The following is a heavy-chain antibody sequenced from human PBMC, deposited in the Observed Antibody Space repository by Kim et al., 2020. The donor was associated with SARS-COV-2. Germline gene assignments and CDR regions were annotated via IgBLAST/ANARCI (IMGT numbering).Heavy chain of an antibody. CDR2: ISGSGGST. CDR1: GFTFSSYA. D-gene: IGHD3-10*01. Sequence: GGSLRLSCAASGFTFSSYAMSWVRQAPGKGREWVPIISGSGGSTYYADSVKGRFTIARDNSKNTLYLQMNSLRAEDTAVYYCAKVRVLIWFGELWEPFDYGRQGTLVTVSS. CDR3: AKVRVLIWFGELWEPFDY. V-gene: IGHV3-23*01. J-gene: IGHJ4*02.